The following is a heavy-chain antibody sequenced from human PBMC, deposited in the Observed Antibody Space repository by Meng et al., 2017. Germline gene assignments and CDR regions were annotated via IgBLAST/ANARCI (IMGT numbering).Heavy chain of an antibody. D-gene: IGHD1-1*01. CDR2: INHSGST. CDR3: ARGRSGTWPWYFDL. V-gene: IGHV4-34*01. J-gene: IGHJ2*01. Sequence: QGQLQQWRAGLLKPSETLSLTCAVYGGSFSGYYWSWIRQPPGKGLEWIGEINHSGSTNYNPSLKSRVTISVDTSKNQFSLKLSSVTAADTAVYYCARGRSGTWPWYFDLWGRGTLVTVSS. CDR1: GGSFSGYY.